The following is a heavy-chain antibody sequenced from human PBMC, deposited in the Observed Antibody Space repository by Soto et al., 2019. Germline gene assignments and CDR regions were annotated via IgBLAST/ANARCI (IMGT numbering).Heavy chain of an antibody. CDR1: GFSLSTTAVG. Sequence: QITLKESGPTLVKPTETLTLTCTFSGFSLSTTAVGVGWVRQPPGKAPEWLAIIYWNDAKRYNPSLQSRLTITKDSSKSQVVLTMTNMDPVDTATYYCGHWGYSTGRSDYWGQGTLVTVSS. V-gene: IGHV2-5*01. CDR2: IYWNDAK. J-gene: IGHJ4*02. CDR3: GHWGYSTGRSDY. D-gene: IGHD6-19*01.